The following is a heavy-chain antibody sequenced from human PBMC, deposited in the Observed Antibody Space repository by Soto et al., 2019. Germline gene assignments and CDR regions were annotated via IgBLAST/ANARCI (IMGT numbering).Heavy chain of an antibody. CDR1: GYSFTIYW. J-gene: IGHJ6*02. D-gene: IGHD6-6*01. V-gene: IGHV5-51*01. CDR2: IYPGDSDT. CDR3: ARDQXIIAAPGNYYYYYGMDV. Sequence: PGESLKISCKGSGYSFTIYWIGWVRQMPGKGLEWMGIIYPGDSDTRYSPSFQGQVTISADKSISTAYLQWSSLKASDTAMYYCARDQXIIAAPGNYYYYYGMDVWGRGTTVTVSS.